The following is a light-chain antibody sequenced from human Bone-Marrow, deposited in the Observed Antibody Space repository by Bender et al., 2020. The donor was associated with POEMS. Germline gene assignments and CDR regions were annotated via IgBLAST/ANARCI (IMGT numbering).Light chain of an antibody. Sequence: QSALTQPPSASGSPGQSVTISCTGTSSDVGGYKYVSWYQQHPGKVPKLIIYDVTNRPSGASNRFSGSKSGNTASLTISGLQAEDEADYYCSSYTSSRTWVFGGGTKLTVL. CDR1: SSDVGGYKY. CDR3: SSYTSSRTWV. V-gene: IGLV2-14*03. CDR2: DVT. J-gene: IGLJ3*02.